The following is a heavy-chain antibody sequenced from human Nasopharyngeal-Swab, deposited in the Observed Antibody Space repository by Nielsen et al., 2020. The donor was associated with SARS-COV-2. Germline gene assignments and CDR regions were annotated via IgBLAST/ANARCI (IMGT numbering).Heavy chain of an antibody. CDR1: GFTFSSYA. CDR3: ARDREVSITIFGVVNDPYYYYGMDV. D-gene: IGHD3-3*01. CDR2: ISSSSSYI. V-gene: IGHV3-21*01. J-gene: IGHJ6*02. Sequence: GESLKISCAASGFTFSSYAMHWVRQAPGKGLEWVSSISSSSSYIYYADSVKGRFTISRDNAKNSLYLQMNSLRAEDTAVYYCARDREVSITIFGVVNDPYYYYGMDVWGQGTTVTVSS.